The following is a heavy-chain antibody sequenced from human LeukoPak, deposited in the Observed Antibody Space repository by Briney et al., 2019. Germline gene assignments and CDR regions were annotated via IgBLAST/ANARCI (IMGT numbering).Heavy chain of an antibody. CDR3: ARAHSSWYLLVPH. D-gene: IGHD6-13*01. J-gene: IGHJ4*02. CDR1: GYTFTSYY. Sequence: GASVKVSCKASGYTFTSYYMHWVRQAPGQGLEWMGIINPSGGSTSYAQKFQGRVTMTRDMSTSTVYMELSSLRSEDTAVYYCARAHSSWYLLVPHWGQGTLVTVSS. V-gene: IGHV1-46*01. CDR2: INPSGGST.